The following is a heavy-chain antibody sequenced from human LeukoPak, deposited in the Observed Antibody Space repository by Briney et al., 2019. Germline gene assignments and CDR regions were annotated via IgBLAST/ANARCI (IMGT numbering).Heavy chain of an antibody. Sequence: GESLKITCKGSGYSFTSYWIGWVRQMPGKGLEWMGIIYPGDSETRYSPSFQGQVTISADKSIGTAYLQWSSLKASDTAMYYGARHRSGGGNYYYKDVWGKGTTVTVSS. V-gene: IGHV5-51*01. J-gene: IGHJ6*03. CDR3: ARHRSGGGNYYYKDV. D-gene: IGHD6-19*01. CDR2: IYPGDSET. CDR1: GYSFTSYW.